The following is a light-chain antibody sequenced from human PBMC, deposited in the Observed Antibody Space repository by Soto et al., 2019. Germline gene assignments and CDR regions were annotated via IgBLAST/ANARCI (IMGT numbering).Light chain of an antibody. V-gene: IGKV1-5*03. Sequence: DIQMTQSPSTLSASVGDRVTITCRASQNLYMWLVWYQQKPGRAPKVLIYKTSTLASGVPSRFSGSGSGTEFTLTVSSLQPDDVATYYCQHYNGYPITFGGGTKVEIK. J-gene: IGKJ4*01. CDR1: QNLYMW. CDR3: QHYNGYPIT. CDR2: KTS.